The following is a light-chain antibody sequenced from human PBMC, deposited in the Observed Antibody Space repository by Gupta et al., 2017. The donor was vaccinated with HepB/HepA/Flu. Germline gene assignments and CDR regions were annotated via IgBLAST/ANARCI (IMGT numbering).Light chain of an antibody. Sequence: DIQLTQSPSFLSASVGDRVTITCRASQDINSYLIWYQQKPGKAPNLLIYTASTLQGGVPSRFSGSGSGTEFTLTISSLQPEDFATYYCQQGNSYPLTFGQGTLVDIK. CDR1: QDINSY. V-gene: IGKV1-9*01. CDR2: TAS. CDR3: QQGNSYPLT. J-gene: IGKJ5*01.